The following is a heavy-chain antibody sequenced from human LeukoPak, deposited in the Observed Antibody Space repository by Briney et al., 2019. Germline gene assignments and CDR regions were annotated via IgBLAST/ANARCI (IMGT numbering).Heavy chain of an antibody. CDR2: ISSSSYI. V-gene: IGHV3-21*01. Sequence: GGSLRLSCAASGFTFSSYSMNWVRQAPGKGLEWVSSISSSSYIYYADSVKGRFTISRDNAKNSLYLQMNSLRAEDTAVYYCASTPGAVAGDDAFDIWGQGTMVTVSS. CDR3: ASTPGAVAGDDAFDI. D-gene: IGHD6-19*01. CDR1: GFTFSSYS. J-gene: IGHJ3*02.